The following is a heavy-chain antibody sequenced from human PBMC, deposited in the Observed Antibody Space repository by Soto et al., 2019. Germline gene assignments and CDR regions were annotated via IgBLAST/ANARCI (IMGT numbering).Heavy chain of an antibody. J-gene: IGHJ4*02. CDR3: ARVRDGDYFDY. V-gene: IGHV4-34*01. D-gene: IGHD4-17*01. CDR2: INHSGST. Sequence: AETLSLTCAVYGGSFIGYYCIWIRQPPGKGLEWIVEINHSGSTNYNPSLKSRVTISVDTSKNQFSLKLSSVTAADTAVYYCARVRDGDYFDYWGQGTLVTVSS. CDR1: GGSFIGYY.